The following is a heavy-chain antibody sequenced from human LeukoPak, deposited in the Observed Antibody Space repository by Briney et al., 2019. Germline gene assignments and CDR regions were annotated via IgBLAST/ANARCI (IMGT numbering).Heavy chain of an antibody. CDR3: AKELDTMFFDY. CDR2: AGWTGGTT. CDR1: GFNFHRYT. Sequence: GGSLRLSCATSGFNFHRYTIHWVRHAPGKGLEWVSLAGWTGGTTYYSDSVRGRFTISRDSGRNSVYLQMNSLTTDDTAFYFCAKELDTMFFDYWGQGALVTVSS. J-gene: IGHJ4*02. D-gene: IGHD3-10*02. V-gene: IGHV3-43*01.